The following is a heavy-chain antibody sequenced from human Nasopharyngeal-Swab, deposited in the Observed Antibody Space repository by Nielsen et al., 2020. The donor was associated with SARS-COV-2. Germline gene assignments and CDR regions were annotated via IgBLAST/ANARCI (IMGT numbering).Heavy chain of an antibody. D-gene: IGHD3-10*01. V-gene: IGHV4-34*01. CDR1: GGSFSGYS. Sequence: SETLSLTCAVSGGSFSGYSWSWIRQPPGKGLEWIGEINHSGSTNYNPSLKSRVTISVDTSKNQFSLKLSSVSVADTAVYYCARARRPSSMVRHRLNWFDPWGQGTLVTVSP. J-gene: IGHJ5*02. CDR2: INHSGST. CDR3: ARARRPSSMVRHRLNWFDP.